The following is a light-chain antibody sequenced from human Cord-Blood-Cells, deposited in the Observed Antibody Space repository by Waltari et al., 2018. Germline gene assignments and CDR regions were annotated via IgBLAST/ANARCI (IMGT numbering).Light chain of an antibody. CDR1: SANTGAGNY. CDR2: GNS. V-gene: IGLV1-40*01. CDR3: QSYDSSLSGSWV. J-gene: IGLJ1*01. Sequence: QSVPTHPPSVSWAPGQRATISRIGSSANTGAGNYVHWYQQLPGTAPKLLIYGNSNRPSGVPDRFSGSKSGTSASLAITGLQAEDEADYYCQSYDSSLSGSWVFGTGTKVTVL.